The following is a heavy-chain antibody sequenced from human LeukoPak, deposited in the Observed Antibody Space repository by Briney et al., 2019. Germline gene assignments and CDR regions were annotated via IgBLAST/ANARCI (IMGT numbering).Heavy chain of an antibody. D-gene: IGHD1-26*01. CDR1: GGSFSGYY. Sequence: SETLSLTCAVYGGSFSGYYWSWIRQPPGKGLEWIGEINHSGSTNYNPSLKSRVTISVDTSKNQFSLELSPVTAADTAVYYCARSGSLRKFDYWGQGTLVTVSS. V-gene: IGHV4-34*01. CDR3: ARSGSLRKFDY. CDR2: INHSGST. J-gene: IGHJ4*02.